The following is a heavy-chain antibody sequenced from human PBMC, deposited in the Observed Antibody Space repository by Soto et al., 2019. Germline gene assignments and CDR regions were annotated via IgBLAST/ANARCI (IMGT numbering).Heavy chain of an antibody. Sequence: QXXXXQXGXEVKRXGASVKVSCKAXXXXXXXXXXXXXRXXXXXGXEWMGWMNPNSGNTGYARKFQGRVTMTRDNSITTAYMEXSSLXSEDTAVYFXVRAXXXXXXXXYFDNWGQGTLVTVSS. CDR1: XXXXXXXX. CDR2: MNPNSGNT. J-gene: IGHJ4*02. CDR3: VRAXXXXXXXXYFDN. V-gene: IGHV1-8*01.